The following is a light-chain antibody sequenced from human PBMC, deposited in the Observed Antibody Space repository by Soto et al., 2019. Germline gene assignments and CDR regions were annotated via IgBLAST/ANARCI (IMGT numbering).Light chain of an antibody. Sequence: DIPMTQSPSTPSASVGDRVTITCRASQSITNWVAWYQQKPGRAPKLLIYDASTLESGVPSRFSGSGSGTEFTLTIGSLQPDDFATYYCQQYKIYSQTFGQGTKVDI. J-gene: IGKJ1*01. CDR1: QSITNW. CDR3: QQYKIYSQT. CDR2: DAS. V-gene: IGKV1-5*01.